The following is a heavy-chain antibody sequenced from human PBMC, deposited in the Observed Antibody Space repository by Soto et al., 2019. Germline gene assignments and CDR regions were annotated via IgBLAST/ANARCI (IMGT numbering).Heavy chain of an antibody. CDR2: IYFTGTT. CDR1: GHSLSSGGYY. D-gene: IGHD6-19*01. V-gene: IGHV4-31*03. Sequence: LSLTCTVSGHSLSSGGYYWSWIRQHPGEGLEWVGYIYFTGTTLYNPSLKSRLAISVDTSKNQFSLKLTSVTAADTAVYYCARDWGSSGWPNWGQGVLVTVSS. CDR3: ARDWGSSGWPN. J-gene: IGHJ4*02.